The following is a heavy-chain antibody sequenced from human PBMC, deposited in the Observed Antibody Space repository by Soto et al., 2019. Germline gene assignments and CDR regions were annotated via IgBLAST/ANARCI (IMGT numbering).Heavy chain of an antibody. CDR1: GGSISSGGYS. CDR3: ARVKGYSSGYGVVDY. Sequence: QLQLQESVSGLVKPSQTLSLTCAVSGGSISSGGYSWSWIRQPPGKGLEWIGYIYHSGSTYYNPSLKSRVTISVDRSKNQFSLKLSSVTAADTAVYYCARVKGYSSGYGVVDYWGQGTLVTVSS. CDR2: IYHSGST. V-gene: IGHV4-30-2*01. J-gene: IGHJ4*02. D-gene: IGHD5-18*01.